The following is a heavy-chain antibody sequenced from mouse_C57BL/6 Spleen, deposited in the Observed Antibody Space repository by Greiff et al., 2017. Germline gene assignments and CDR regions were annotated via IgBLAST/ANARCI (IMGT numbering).Heavy chain of an antibody. D-gene: IGHD1-1*01. J-gene: IGHJ2*01. CDR1: GFNIKDYY. V-gene: IGHV14-2*01. Sequence: EVQRVESGAELVKPGASVKLSCTASGFNIKDYYMHWVKQRTEQGLEWIGRIDPEDGETKYAPKFQGKATITADTSSNTAYLQLSSLTSEDTAVYYCARGRGPYYGSSYKNYFDYWGQGTTLTVSS. CDR2: IDPEDGET. CDR3: ARGRGPYYGSSYKNYFDY.